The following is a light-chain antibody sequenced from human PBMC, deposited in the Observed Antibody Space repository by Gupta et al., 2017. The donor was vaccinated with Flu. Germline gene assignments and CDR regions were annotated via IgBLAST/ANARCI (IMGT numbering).Light chain of an antibody. J-gene: IGKJ1*01. CDR3: QKYDSSPRT. V-gene: IGKV1-27*01. CDR2: AAS. Sequence: DIQMTQSPSSLSASIGDRVTITCRASRDISNYLAWYQQKPGIVPKLLIYAASTLQSGVPSRFSGSGSGTDFTLTISNLQPEDIATYYCQKYDSSPRTFGQGTKLEIK. CDR1: RDISNY.